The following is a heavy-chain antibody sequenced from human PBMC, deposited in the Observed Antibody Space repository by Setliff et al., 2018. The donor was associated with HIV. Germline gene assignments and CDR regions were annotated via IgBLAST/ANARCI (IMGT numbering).Heavy chain of an antibody. CDR3: ARGRQDSYYDSTSYYWGDAFDI. CDR2: IYYSGDT. J-gene: IGHJ3*02. CDR1: GGSISSNNYY. D-gene: IGHD3-22*01. V-gene: IGHV4-61*05. Sequence: PSETLSLTCTVSGGSISSNNYYWGWIRQPPGKGLEWIGYIYYSGDTNYNPSLRSRVTISVDTSQNRFSLRLTSVTAADTGVYFCARGRQDSYYDSTSYYWGDAFDIWGQGTRVTVSS.